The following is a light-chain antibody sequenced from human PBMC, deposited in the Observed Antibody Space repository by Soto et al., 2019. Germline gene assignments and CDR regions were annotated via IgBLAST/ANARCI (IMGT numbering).Light chain of an antibody. CDR3: QSYYSSLSGWV. CDR1: SSNIGAGYD. J-gene: IGLJ3*02. V-gene: IGLV1-40*01. CDR2: GNS. Sequence: QSVLTQPPSVSGAPGQRVTISCTGSSSNIGAGYDVHWYQQLPGTAPKLLIYGNSNRPSGVPDRFSGSKSGTSASLALTGLQAEDEADYYCQSYYSSLSGWVFGGGTKLTVL.